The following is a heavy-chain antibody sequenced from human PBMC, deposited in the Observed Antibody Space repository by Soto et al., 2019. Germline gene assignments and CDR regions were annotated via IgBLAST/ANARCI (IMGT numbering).Heavy chain of an antibody. CDR2: IYHSGST. CDR3: ARAGGYCSSTSCHWGWFDP. J-gene: IGHJ5*02. Sequence: SETLSLTCAVSGYSISSGYYWGWIRQPPGKGLEWIGSIYHSGSTYYNPSLKSRVTISVDTSKNQFSLKLSSVTAADTAVYYCARAGGYCSSTSCHWGWFDPWGQGTLVTVSS. D-gene: IGHD2-2*01. CDR1: GYSISSGYY. V-gene: IGHV4-38-2*01.